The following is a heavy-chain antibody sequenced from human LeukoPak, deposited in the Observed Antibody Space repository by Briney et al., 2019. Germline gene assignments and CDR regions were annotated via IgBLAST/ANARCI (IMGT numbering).Heavy chain of an antibody. V-gene: IGHV3-48*03. Sequence: GGSLRLSCAASEFTFTSYELNWVRQAPGKGLEWVSYISSSGNTISYADSVKGRFTISRDNAKNSLYLQVISLRAEDTAVYYCARGPSIAARYDAFDIWGRGTMVTVSS. CDR1: EFTFTSYE. CDR2: ISSSGNTI. J-gene: IGHJ3*02. D-gene: IGHD6-6*01. CDR3: ARGPSIAARYDAFDI.